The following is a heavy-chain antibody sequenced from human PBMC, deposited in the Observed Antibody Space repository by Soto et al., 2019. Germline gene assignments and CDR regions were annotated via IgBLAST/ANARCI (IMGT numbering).Heavy chain of an antibody. J-gene: IGHJ5*02. CDR1: GFTFSSYW. CDR3: ARNSGSYHPPRFSWFDP. D-gene: IGHD1-26*01. CDR2: INSDGSST. V-gene: IGHV3-74*01. Sequence: EVQLVESGGGLVQPGGSLRLSCAASGFTFSSYWMHWVRQAPGKGLVWVSRINSDGSSTSYADSVKGRFTISRDNAKNTLYLQMNSLRAEDTAVYYCARNSGSYHPPRFSWFDPWGQGTLVTVSS.